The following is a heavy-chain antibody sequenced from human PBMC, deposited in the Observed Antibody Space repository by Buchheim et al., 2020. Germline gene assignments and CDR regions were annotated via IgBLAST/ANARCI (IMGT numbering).Heavy chain of an antibody. CDR2: IYYSGTA. V-gene: IGHV4-39*01. Sequence: QVQLQESGPGLVKPSETLSLSCNVSGASIKINSYYWAWIRQAPGKGLEWIGSIYYSGTAYYTSSLQSRLAMSVDTSKNQFSLRLSSVTAADTGVYYCARHVAVFGVIRYFDFWGHGAL. D-gene: IGHD3-3*01. CDR3: ARHVAVFGVIRYFDF. CDR1: GASIKINSYY. J-gene: IGHJ4*01.